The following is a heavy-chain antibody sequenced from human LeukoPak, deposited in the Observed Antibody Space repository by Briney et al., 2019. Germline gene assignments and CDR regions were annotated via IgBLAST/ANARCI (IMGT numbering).Heavy chain of an antibody. CDR2: INHSGST. CDR3: ARDRSARQLTYYYDSSGYPLDY. J-gene: IGHJ4*02. Sequence: PSETLSLTCAVYGGSFSGYYWSWIRQPPGKGLEWIGEINHSGSTNYNPSLKSRVTISVDTSKNQFSLKLSSVTAADTAVYYCARDRSARQLTYYYDSSGYPLDYWGQGTLVTVSS. D-gene: IGHD3-22*01. V-gene: IGHV4-34*01. CDR1: GGSFSGYY.